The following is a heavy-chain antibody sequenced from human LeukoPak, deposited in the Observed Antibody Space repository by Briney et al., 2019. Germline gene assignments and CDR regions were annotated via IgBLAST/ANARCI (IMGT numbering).Heavy chain of an antibody. CDR3: AKGPDPAMVRGGSRGGFFHY. J-gene: IGHJ4*02. CDR1: GFTFSSYA. CDR2: ISGSGGST. D-gene: IGHD3-10*01. Sequence: TGGSLRLSCAASGFTFSSYAMSWVRQAPGKGLEWVSAISGSGGSTYYADSVKGRFTISRDNSKNTLYLQMNSLRAEDTAVYYCAKGPDPAMVRGGSRGGFFHYWGQGTLVTVSS. V-gene: IGHV3-23*01.